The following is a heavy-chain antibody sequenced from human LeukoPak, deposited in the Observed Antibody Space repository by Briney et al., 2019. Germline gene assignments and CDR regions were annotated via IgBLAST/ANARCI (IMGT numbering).Heavy chain of an antibody. CDR1: GFSFSDYY. V-gene: IGHV3-11*04. CDR2: ISGSGSAI. CDR3: ARDSHYYDSSGSLL. D-gene: IGHD3-22*01. Sequence: PGGSLRLSCAASGFSFSDYYMSWIRQPPGKGLEWVSYISGSGSAIYYADSVKGRFTISRDNAKNSLYLQMNSLRAEDTAVYYCARDSHYYDSSGSLLWGQGALVTVSS. J-gene: IGHJ4*02.